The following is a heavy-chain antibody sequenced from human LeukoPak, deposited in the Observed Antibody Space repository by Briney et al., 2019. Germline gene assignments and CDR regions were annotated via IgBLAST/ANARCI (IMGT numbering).Heavy chain of an antibody. D-gene: IGHD2-15*01. CDR2: IHTSGST. CDR1: GGSISSYY. Sequence: SETLSLTCTVSGGSISSYYWNWIRPPAGKGLEWIGRIHTSGSTNYNPSLKSRVTMSVDTSKNQFSLKLSSVTAADTAVYYCARVICSGGSCRFDYWGQGTLVTVSS. J-gene: IGHJ4*02. CDR3: ARVICSGGSCRFDY. V-gene: IGHV4-4*07.